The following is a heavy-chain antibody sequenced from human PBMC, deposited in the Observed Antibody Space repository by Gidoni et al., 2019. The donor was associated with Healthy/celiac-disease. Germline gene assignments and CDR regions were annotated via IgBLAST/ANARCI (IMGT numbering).Heavy chain of an antibody. CDR3: ARGVFRYYDSSGYYNHPWFDP. J-gene: IGHJ5*02. CDR2: ISYDGSNK. D-gene: IGHD3-22*01. Sequence: QVQLVESGGGVVQPGRSLRLSCAASGFTFSSYAMPWVRQAPDKGPEWVAVISYDGSNKYYADSLKGRFTISRDNSKNTLYLQMNSLRAEDTAVYYCARGVFRYYDSSGYYNHPWFDPWGQGTLVTVSS. CDR1: GFTFSSYA. V-gene: IGHV3-30-3*01.